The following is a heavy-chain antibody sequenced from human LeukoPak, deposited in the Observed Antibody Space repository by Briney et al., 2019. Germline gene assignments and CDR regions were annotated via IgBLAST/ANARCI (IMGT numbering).Heavy chain of an antibody. D-gene: IGHD3-3*01. CDR2: ISSSSSTI. V-gene: IGHV3-48*01. CDR1: GFTFSSYA. CDR3: ARASYDFWSGPQRGYYYYYMDV. J-gene: IGHJ6*03. Sequence: TGGSLRLSCAASGFTFSSYALHWVRQAPGKGLEWVSYISSSSSTIYYADSVKGRFTISRDNAKNSLYLQMNSLRAEDTAVYYCARASYDFWSGPQRGYYYYYMDVWGKGTTVTVSS.